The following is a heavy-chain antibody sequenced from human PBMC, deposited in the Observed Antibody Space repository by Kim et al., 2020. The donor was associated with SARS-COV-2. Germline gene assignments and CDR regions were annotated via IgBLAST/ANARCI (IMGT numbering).Heavy chain of an antibody. Sequence: GGSLRLSCAASGFTFSSYSMNWVRQAPGKGLEWVSSISSSSSYIYYADSVKGRFTISRDNAKNSLYLQMNSLRAEDTAVYYCARGRYSGYDYVEFDYWGQGTLVTVSS. J-gene: IGHJ4*02. CDR1: GFTFSSYS. D-gene: IGHD5-12*01. CDR2: ISSSSSYI. CDR3: ARGRYSGYDYVEFDY. V-gene: IGHV3-21*01.